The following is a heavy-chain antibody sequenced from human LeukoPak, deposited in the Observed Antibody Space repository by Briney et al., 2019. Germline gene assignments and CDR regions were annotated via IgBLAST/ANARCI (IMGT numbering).Heavy chain of an antibody. D-gene: IGHD5-24*01. Sequence: GGSLRLSCAASGFTFRTSAMSWVRQAPGKGLEWLSGISGSGNGTYYADSVKGRFTISRDNSQNMVYLLMNSLTVEDAATYYCAKRTMSAFDSWGQGTLLIVSS. CDR3: AKRTMSAFDS. J-gene: IGHJ4*02. CDR2: ISGSGNGT. V-gene: IGHV3-23*01. CDR1: GFTFRTSA.